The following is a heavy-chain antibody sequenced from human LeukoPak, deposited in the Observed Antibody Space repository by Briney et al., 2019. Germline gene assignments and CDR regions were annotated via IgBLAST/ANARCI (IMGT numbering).Heavy chain of an antibody. CDR2: IYSGGST. CDR1: GFTVSSNY. Sequence: GGSLRLSCAASGFTVSSNYMSWVRQAPGKGLEWVSVIYSGGSTFYADSVKGRFTISRDNSKTTLYLQMNSLRAEDTAVYYCARDHYFDYWGQGTLVTVSS. V-gene: IGHV3-53*01. J-gene: IGHJ4*02. CDR3: ARDHYFDY.